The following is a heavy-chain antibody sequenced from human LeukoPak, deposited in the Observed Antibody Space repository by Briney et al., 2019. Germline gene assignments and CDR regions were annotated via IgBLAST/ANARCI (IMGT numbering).Heavy chain of an antibody. V-gene: IGHV3-7*01. CDR2: IKEDGSEK. CDR1: GLTFSRYW. CDR3: ARDRCSGTSCYVVYYMDV. Sequence: GGSLRLSCAASGLTFSRYWMTWVRQAPGKGLEWVGNIKEDGSEKYYVDSVKGRFTISRDNAKNSLYLQMNSLRAEDTAVYYCARDRCSGTSCYVVYYMDVWGKGTTVTVSS. D-gene: IGHD2-2*01. J-gene: IGHJ6*03.